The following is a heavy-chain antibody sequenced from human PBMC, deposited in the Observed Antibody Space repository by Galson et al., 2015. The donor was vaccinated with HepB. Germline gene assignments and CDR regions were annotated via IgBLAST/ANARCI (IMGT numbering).Heavy chain of an antibody. CDR3: ARESYSGYDLYSSYYAMDL. CDR2: ISVYNGNT. J-gene: IGHJ6*02. Sequence: SVKVSCKASGYSFSDFGISWVRQAPGQGLEWMGWISVYNGNTNYAQKLQGRVTMTTDTSTSTAYVELRSLRSDDTAVYYCARESYSGYDLYSSYYAMDLWGQGTTVTVSS. CDR1: GYSFSDFG. D-gene: IGHD5-12*01. V-gene: IGHV1-18*01.